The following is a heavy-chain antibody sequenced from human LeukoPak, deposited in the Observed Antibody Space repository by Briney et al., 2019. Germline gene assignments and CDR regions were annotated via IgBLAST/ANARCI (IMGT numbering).Heavy chain of an antibody. CDR1: GFRFSSYE. V-gene: IGHV3-48*03. D-gene: IGHD3-3*01. J-gene: IGHJ6*03. CDR2: ISSSGSMI. CDR3: SRQVTIFGVLTMDV. Sequence: PGGSLRLSCAASGFRFSSYEMNWVRQAPGKGLEWVSYISSSGSMIYYADSVKGRFTISRDNAKNSLYLQINSLRAEDPAVYFCSRQVTIFGVLTMDVWGKGTTVTVCS.